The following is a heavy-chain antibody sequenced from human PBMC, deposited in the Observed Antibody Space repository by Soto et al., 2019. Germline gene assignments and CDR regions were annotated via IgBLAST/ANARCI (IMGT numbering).Heavy chain of an antibody. V-gene: IGHV4-38-2*02. CDR2: IYHSGST. D-gene: IGHD1-26*01. Sequence: NPSETLSLTCAVSGYSISSGYYWGCIRQPPGKGLEWIGSIYHSGSTYYNPSLKSRVTISVDTSKNQFSLKLSSVTAADTAVYYCAREPPGGDYSGSYEGYWGQGTLVTVSS. CDR1: GYSISSGYY. J-gene: IGHJ4*02. CDR3: AREPPGGDYSGSYEGY.